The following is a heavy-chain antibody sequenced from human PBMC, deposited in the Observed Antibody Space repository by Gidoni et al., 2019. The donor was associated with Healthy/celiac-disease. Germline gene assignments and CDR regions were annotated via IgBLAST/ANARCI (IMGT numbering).Heavy chain of an antibody. CDR2: INWNGGST. V-gene: IGHV3-20*04. Sequence: EVQLVESGGGVVRPGGSLSRSCAASGFTFADYGRGWVRQAPGKGLEWVSGINWNGGSTGYADSVKGRFTISRDNAKNSLYLQMNSLRAEDTALYYCARAVPDVVVVAATQTFAFDIWGQGTMVTVSS. J-gene: IGHJ3*02. CDR3: ARAVPDVVVVAATQTFAFDI. CDR1: GFTFADYG. D-gene: IGHD2-15*01.